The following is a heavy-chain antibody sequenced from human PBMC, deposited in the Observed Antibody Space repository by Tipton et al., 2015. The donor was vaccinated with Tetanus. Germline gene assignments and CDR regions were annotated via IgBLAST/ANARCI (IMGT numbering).Heavy chain of an antibody. CDR2: IKHNWNT. Sequence: TLSLTCVVYGGAFRGFYLGWVPPPPGKGVGWVGGIKHNWNTHHNPSRKRRAIIFGDPLPVDTSKYQFSLKLSSVTAADTAVHYCARRGLGYSSHWYPNKAYGMDVWGQGTTVTVSS. CDR1: GGAFRGFY. V-gene: IGHV4-34*04. CDR3: ARRGLGYSSHWYPNKAYGMDV. J-gene: IGHJ6*02. D-gene: IGHD6-19*01.